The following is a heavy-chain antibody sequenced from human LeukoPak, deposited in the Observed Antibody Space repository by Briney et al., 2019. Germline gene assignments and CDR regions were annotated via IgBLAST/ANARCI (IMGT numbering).Heavy chain of an antibody. CDR2: INHSGST. CDR1: GGSFSGYY. D-gene: IGHD6-13*01. CDR3: ARGSQSSKQQLVKSWYFDL. V-gene: IGHV4-34*01. J-gene: IGHJ2*01. Sequence: SETLSLTCAVYGGSFSGYYWSWVRQPPGKGLEWIGEINHSGSTNYNPSLKSRVTISVDTSKNQFSLKLSSVTAADTAVYYCARGSQSSKQQLVKSWYFDLWGRGTLVTVSS.